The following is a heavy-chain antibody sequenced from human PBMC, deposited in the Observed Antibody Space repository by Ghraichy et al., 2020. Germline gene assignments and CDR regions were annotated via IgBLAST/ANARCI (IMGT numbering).Heavy chain of an antibody. V-gene: IGHV3-64D*09. CDR2: ISSYGDKT. J-gene: IGHJ4*02. Sequence: GGSLRLSCSASGFTFSNYAMHWVRQAPGKGLEYVSAISSYGDKTHYADSLKGRFIISRDNSKNTLYLQMSSLRVEDTAVYFCVGGYFFDYWGQGTLVTVSS. CDR1: GFTFSNYA. CDR3: VGGYFFDY. D-gene: IGHD2/OR15-2a*01.